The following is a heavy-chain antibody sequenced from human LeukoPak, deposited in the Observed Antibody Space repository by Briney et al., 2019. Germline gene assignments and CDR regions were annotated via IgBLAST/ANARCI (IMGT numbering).Heavy chain of an antibody. CDR2: ISSSSSTK. Sequence: PGGSLRLSCAASGFTFSSYSMNWVRQAPGKGLEWVSYISSSSSTKYYADSVKGRFTISRDNAKNSLSLQMTCLIAEDTAVYYCARVTGGGYSSSSNYYSDYWGQGTLVNVSS. J-gene: IGHJ4*02. CDR3: ARVTGGGYSSSSNYYSDY. CDR1: GFTFSSYS. V-gene: IGHV3-48*01. D-gene: IGHD6-6*01.